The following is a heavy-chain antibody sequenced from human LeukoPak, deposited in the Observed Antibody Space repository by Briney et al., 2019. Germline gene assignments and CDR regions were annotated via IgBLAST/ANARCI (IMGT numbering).Heavy chain of an antibody. V-gene: IGHV4-39*01. CDR3: SRSHDYGGLYFYYYMDV. Sequence: SETLSLTCTVSGGSISSRSDYWGWIRQTPGKGLEWIGNLDSSGSTYYNPSLKSRVTISVGTSKNQFSLNLRSVTAADTAIYFCSRSHDYGGLYFYYYMDVWAKGPRSPSP. D-gene: IGHD4-23*01. CDR2: LDSSGST. J-gene: IGHJ6*03. CDR1: GGSISSRSDY.